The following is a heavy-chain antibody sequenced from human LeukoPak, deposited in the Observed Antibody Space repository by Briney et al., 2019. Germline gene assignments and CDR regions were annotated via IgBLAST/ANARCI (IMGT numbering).Heavy chain of an antibody. CDR1: GFTFSSYS. Sequence: GGSLRLSCAASGFTFSSYSMNWVRQAPGKGLEWVSSISSSSSYIYYADSVKGRFTISRDNAKNSLYLQMNSLRAEDTAVYYCARDCFPGSQPHFDYWGQGTLVTVSS. CDR2: ISSSSSYI. D-gene: IGHD6-13*01. CDR3: ARDCFPGSQPHFDY. V-gene: IGHV3-21*01. J-gene: IGHJ4*02.